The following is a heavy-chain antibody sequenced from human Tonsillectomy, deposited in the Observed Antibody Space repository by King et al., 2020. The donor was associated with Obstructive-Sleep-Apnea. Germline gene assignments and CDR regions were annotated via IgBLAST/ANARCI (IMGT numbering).Heavy chain of an antibody. CDR3: AKDRYGLQSDYHGSSGYRPLQHY. Sequence: VQLVESGGGVVQPGRSLRLSCAASGFTFTNYGVHWVRQAPGKGLEWVAVIPHDGTKKYYADSVKGRFTISRDNSKNTVYLQMSSLRAEDTAVYYCAKDRYGLQSDYHGSSGYRPLQHYWGQGTLVTVSS. V-gene: IGHV3-30*18. J-gene: IGHJ4*02. CDR2: IPHDGTKK. D-gene: IGHD3-22*01. CDR1: GFTFTNYG.